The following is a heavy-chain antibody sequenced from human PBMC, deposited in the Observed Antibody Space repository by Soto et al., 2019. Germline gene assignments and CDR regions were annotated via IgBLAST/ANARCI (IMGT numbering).Heavy chain of an antibody. V-gene: IGHV3-23*01. J-gene: IGHJ6*02. CDR3: ARDRATYGMDV. D-gene: IGHD1-1*01. CDR2: ISDSGNST. CDR1: GFTFSSYA. Sequence: LRLSCAASGFTFSSYAMSWVRQAPGKGLEWVSTISDSGNSTYSADSVKGRFTISRDNSKNSLYLQMNSLRAEDTAVYYCARDRATYGMDVWGQGTTVTVSS.